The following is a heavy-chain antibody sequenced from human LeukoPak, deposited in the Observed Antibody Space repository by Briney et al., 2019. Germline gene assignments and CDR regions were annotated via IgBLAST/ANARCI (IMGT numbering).Heavy chain of an antibody. CDR1: GFPFSRYS. CDR2: VNSDGSGT. CDR3: AKCAVRSQWRGRHYYYMDV. D-gene: IGHD6-19*01. J-gene: IGHJ6*03. Sequence: GGSLRLSCAASGFPFSRYSMHWVRQAPGKGLVWVSHVNSDGSGTYYADSVKGRFTISRDNAKNTLYLQMKSLRADDTAVYYCAKCAVRSQWRGRHYYYMDVWGKGTTVTISS. V-gene: IGHV3-74*01.